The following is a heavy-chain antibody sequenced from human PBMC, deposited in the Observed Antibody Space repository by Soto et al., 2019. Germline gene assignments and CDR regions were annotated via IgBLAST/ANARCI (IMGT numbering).Heavy chain of an antibody. D-gene: IGHD3-16*01. Sequence: QITLKESGPTLVKPTQTLTLTCSFSGFSFSTSAVGVTWIRQPPGKALEWLALVYWDDTKRYSPSLKNSLTITTVASKSQVVLTKTNMAPVDTATYDCAHGAGGFGLDVWGQGTTVTVS. CDR1: GFSFSTSAVG. CDR3: AHGAGGFGLDV. V-gene: IGHV2-5*02. CDR2: VYWDDTK. J-gene: IGHJ6*02.